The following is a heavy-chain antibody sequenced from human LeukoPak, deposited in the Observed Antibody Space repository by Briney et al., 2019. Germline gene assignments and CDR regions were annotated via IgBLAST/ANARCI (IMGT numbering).Heavy chain of an antibody. V-gene: IGHV4-30-2*01. CDR3: ARGDRQLVRYSQH. J-gene: IGHJ1*01. CDR1: GGSISSGGYY. Sequence: SETLSLTCTVSGGSISSGGYYWSWIRQPPGKGLEWIGYIYHSGSTYYNPSLKSRVTISVDRSKNQFSLKLSSVTAADTAVYYCARGDRQLVRYSQHWGQGTLVTVSS. CDR2: IYHSGST. D-gene: IGHD6-6*01.